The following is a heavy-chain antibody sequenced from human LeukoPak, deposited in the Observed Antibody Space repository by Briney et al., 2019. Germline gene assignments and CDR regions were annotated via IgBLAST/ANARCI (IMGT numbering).Heavy chain of an antibody. V-gene: IGHV3-23*01. CDR1: GFTSSSYA. J-gene: IGHJ2*01. CDR3: AKAIRNLGWYFDL. CDR2: VTGSGNTR. Sequence: PGGSLRLSCAASGFTSSSYAMSWVRQAPGKGLEWVSGVTGSGNTRSYADSVKGRFTSSRDNSKNTLYLQMDSLRAEDTAVYYCAKAIRNLGWYFDLWGRGTLVTVSS. D-gene: IGHD3-3*01.